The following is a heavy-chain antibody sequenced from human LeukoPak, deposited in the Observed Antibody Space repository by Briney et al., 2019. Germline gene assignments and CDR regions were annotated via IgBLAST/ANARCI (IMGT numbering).Heavy chain of an antibody. CDR3: ARVDNRIIVGATGEVVDY. CDR2: INPNSGGT. J-gene: IGHJ4*02. V-gene: IGHV1-2*02. Sequence: GASVKVSCKASGYTYTGYYMHWVRQAPGQGLEWMGWINPNSGGTNYAQKFQGRVTMTRDTSISTAYMELGSLRSDDTAVYYCARVDNRIIVGATGEVVDYWGQGTLVTVSS. CDR1: GYTYTGYY. D-gene: IGHD1-26*01.